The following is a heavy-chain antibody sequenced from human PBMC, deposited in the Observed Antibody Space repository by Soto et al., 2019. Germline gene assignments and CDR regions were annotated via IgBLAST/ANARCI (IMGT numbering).Heavy chain of an antibody. CDR3: VRELGLAY. CDR1: GFTLSNYC. Sequence: XGSLRLSCAASGFTLSNYCRTWVRQAPGKGLEWVANINKDGSQKNYVDSVKGRFTIARDNGQNSLSLQINSLRVEDTAVYYCVRELGLAYWGQGALVTVSS. J-gene: IGHJ4*02. CDR2: INKDGSQK. D-gene: IGHD7-27*01. V-gene: IGHV3-7*03.